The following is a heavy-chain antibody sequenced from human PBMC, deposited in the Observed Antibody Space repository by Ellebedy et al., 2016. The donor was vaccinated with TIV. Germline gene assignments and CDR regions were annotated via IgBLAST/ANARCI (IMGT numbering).Heavy chain of an antibody. CDR3: ARGTTGWFGVDY. CDR1: GVTFSSYV. J-gene: IGHJ4*02. D-gene: IGHD3-10*01. Sequence: GESLKISCAASGVTFSSYVMHWVRQAPGKGLEWVASISYDGSNKYYADAVKGRFPISRDTSQNSLYLQMNRLRSEDTAVYYCARGTTGWFGVDYWGQGTLVTVSS. V-gene: IGHV3-30*04. CDR2: ISYDGSNK.